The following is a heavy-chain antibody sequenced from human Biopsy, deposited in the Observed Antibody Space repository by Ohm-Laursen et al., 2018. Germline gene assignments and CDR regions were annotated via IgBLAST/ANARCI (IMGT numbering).Heavy chain of an antibody. D-gene: IGHD6-6*01. CDR2: MTPSSGKT. CDR1: GGAFTNYA. J-gene: IGHJ5*02. CDR3: ARGYPRRVSIFEASIYWFDT. V-gene: IGHV1-8*02. Sequence: ASVKVSCNASGGAFTNYAINWVRQARGQGLEWMGWMTPSSGKTGYAQRFQGRVTLTMNTSISTAYMELSGLTSEDTAVYFCARGYPRRVSIFEASIYWFDTWGQGTLVTVSS.